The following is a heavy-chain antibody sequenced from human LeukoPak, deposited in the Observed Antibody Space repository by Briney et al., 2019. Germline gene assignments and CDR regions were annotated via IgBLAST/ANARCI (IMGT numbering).Heavy chain of an antibody. J-gene: IGHJ3*02. D-gene: IGHD3-22*01. CDR3: ARDGYYDSSGYYSMGAFGI. CDR2: TYYRSKWYN. Sequence: SQTLSLTCAISGDSVSSNTAAWNWIRQSPSRGLEWLGRTYYRSKWYNDYAVSVKSRITINPDTSKNQFSLQLNSVTPEDTAVYYCARDGYYDSSGYYSMGAFGIWGQGTMVTVSS. V-gene: IGHV6-1*01. CDR1: GDSVSSNTAA.